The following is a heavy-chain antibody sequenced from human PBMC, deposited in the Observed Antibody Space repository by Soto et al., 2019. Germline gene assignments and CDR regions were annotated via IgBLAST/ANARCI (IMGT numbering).Heavy chain of an antibody. V-gene: IGHV3-30*19. D-gene: IGHD3-16*01. CDR3: ARWGTTGGLDV. Sequence: QVQLVESGGGVVQPGTSLRLSCEASGFRFKSFVMHWVRQAPGKGLEWVAFTSYDGNNKDYGDSVKGRFTVSRDNSQNNLHVQMDFVRPEDTAFYYCARWGTTGGLDVWGQGTLVSVSS. CDR2: TSYDGNNK. CDR1: GFRFKSFV. J-gene: IGHJ4*02.